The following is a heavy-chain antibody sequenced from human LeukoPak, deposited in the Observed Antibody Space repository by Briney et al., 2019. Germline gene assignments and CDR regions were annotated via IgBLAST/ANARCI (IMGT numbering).Heavy chain of an antibody. CDR3: ARDLGYCSSTSRPAPGFDI. Sequence: AGGSLRLSCAASGFTFDDYGMSWVRQAPGKGLEWVSGINWNGGSTGYADSVKGRFTISRDNAKNSLYLQMNSLRAEDTASYYCARDLGYCSSTSRPAPGFDIWGQGTMVTVSS. D-gene: IGHD2-2*01. CDR1: GFTFDDYG. J-gene: IGHJ3*02. V-gene: IGHV3-20*04. CDR2: INWNGGST.